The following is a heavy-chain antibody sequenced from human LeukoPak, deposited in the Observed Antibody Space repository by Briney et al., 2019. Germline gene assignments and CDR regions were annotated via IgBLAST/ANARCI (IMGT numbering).Heavy chain of an antibody. D-gene: IGHD6-6*01. CDR1: GGSISSYY. V-gene: IGHV4-59*01. J-gene: IGHJ3*02. Sequence: SETLSLTCTVSGGSISSYYWSWIRQPPGKGLEWIGYIYYSGSTNYNPSLKSRVTISVDTSKNQFSLKLSSVTAADTAVYYCARRGGSSSPQDAFDIWGQGTMVTVSS. CDR2: IYYSGST. CDR3: ARRGGSSSPQDAFDI.